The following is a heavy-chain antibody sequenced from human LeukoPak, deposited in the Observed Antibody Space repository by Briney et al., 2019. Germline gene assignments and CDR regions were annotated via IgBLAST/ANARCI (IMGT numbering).Heavy chain of an antibody. CDR1: GFTFTSYE. J-gene: IGHJ4*02. Sequence: GGSLRLSCAASGFTFTSYEMNWVRQSPGKGLEWVSYISSSGSTIYYADSVKGRFTISRDNSKNTLYLQMNSLRAEDTAVYYCAKGDIVVVPAALEFDYWGQGTLVTVPS. CDR3: AKGDIVVVPAALEFDY. V-gene: IGHV3-48*03. D-gene: IGHD2-2*01. CDR2: ISSSGSTI.